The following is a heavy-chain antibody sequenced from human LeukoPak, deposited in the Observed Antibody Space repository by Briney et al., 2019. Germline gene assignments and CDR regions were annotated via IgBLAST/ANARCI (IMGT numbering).Heavy chain of an antibody. CDR2: VSGSGDST. CDR3: AKDPRAGSGWGSFDY. V-gene: IGHV3-23*01. J-gene: IGHJ4*02. Sequence: PGGSLRLSCAASGFTFRSYAMSWVRQAPGKGLEWVSGVSGSGDSTYYADSVKGRFSISRDNSKNTLWLQMNSLKDEDTAVYYCAKDPRAGSGWGSFDYRGQGTLVTVSS. D-gene: IGHD6-19*01. CDR1: GFTFRSYA.